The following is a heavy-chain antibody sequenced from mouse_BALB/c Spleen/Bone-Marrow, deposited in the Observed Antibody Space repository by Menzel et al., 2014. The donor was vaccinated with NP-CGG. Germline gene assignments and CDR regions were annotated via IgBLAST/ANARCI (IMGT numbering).Heavy chain of an antibody. CDR2: SRNKANDYTT. D-gene: IGHD4-1*01. CDR1: GFTFSDFY. J-gene: IGHJ2*01. Sequence: EVKVEESGGGLVQPGGSLRLSCATSGFTFSDFYMEWVRQPPGKRLEWIAASRNKANDYTTEYSASVKGRFIVSRDTSQSILYLQMNALRAEDTAIYYCARANWDYFDYWGQGTTLTVSS. CDR3: ARANWDYFDY. V-gene: IGHV7-1*02.